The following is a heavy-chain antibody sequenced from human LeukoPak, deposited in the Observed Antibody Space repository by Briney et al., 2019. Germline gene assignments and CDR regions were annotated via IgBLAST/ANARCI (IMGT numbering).Heavy chain of an antibody. D-gene: IGHD3-22*01. J-gene: IGHJ2*01. CDR2: INQDVSEM. Sequence: GGSLRLSCAASGFTFSNYWMSWVRQAPGKGLEWLANINQDVSEMHYVDSVKGGFTISRDNGKNSLYLQINSLRADDTAVYYCARDQGSMIVVRTTSWYFDLWGRGTLVTVSS. CDR1: GFTFSNYW. V-gene: IGHV3-7*01. CDR3: ARDQGSMIVVRTTSWYFDL.